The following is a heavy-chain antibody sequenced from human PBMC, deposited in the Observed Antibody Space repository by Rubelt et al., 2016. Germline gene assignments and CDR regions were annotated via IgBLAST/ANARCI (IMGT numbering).Heavy chain of an antibody. D-gene: IGHD3-22*01. J-gene: IGHJ5*02. V-gene: IGHV4-34*01. Sequence: RVTISVDTSKNQFSLKLSSVTAADTAVYYCARGSYDSSGYYYKPLIWFDPWGQGTLVTVSS. CDR3: ARGSYDSSGYYYKPLIWFDP.